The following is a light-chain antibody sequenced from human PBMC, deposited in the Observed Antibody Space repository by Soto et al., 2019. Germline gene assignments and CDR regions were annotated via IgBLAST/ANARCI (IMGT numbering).Light chain of an antibody. CDR3: QQYYNWPPLT. CDR1: QNVGSH. Sequence: EILMTQSLATLSVSPGERATLSCRASQNVGSHVAWYQQKPGQAPRLFIYGASTRATGIPARFSGSGSGTEFTLTVSSLQSEDFAIYYCQQYYNWPPLTFGGGTKVEI. CDR2: GAS. V-gene: IGKV3-15*01. J-gene: IGKJ4*01.